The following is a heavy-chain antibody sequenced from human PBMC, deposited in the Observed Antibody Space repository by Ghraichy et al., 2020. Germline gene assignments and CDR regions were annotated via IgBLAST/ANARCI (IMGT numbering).Heavy chain of an antibody. V-gene: IGHV4-34*01. CDR3: ARVMAAGYYYYYYGMDV. Sequence: SETLSLTCAVYGGSFSGYYWSWIRQPPGKGLEWIGKINHSGSTNYNPSLKSRVTISVDTSKNQFSLKLSSVTAADTDVYYCARVMAAGYYYYYYGMDVWGQGTTVTVSS. D-gene: IGHD6-13*01. J-gene: IGHJ6*02. CDR1: GGSFSGYY. CDR2: INHSGST.